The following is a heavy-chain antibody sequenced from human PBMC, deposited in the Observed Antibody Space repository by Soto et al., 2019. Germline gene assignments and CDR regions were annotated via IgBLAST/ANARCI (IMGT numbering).Heavy chain of an antibody. D-gene: IGHD3-22*01. J-gene: IGHJ4*02. Sequence: EVQLVESGGGLVQPGGSLRLSCAASGFTLSSYSMNWVRQAPGKGLEWVSYISSSSSTIYYADSVKGRFTISRDNAKNSLYLQMNSLRDEDTAVYYCARGPHYYDSSGYYYSFDYWGQGTLVTVSS. CDR3: ARGPHYYDSSGYYYSFDY. V-gene: IGHV3-48*02. CDR1: GFTLSSYS. CDR2: ISSSSSTI.